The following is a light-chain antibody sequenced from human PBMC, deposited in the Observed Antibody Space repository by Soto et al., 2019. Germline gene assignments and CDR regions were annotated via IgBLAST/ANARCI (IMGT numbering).Light chain of an antibody. Sequence: QSALTQPASVSGSPGQSITISCTGTSSDVGFYNYVSWYQQHPGKAPKLMIFEVSNRPSGVSNRFSGSKSGNTASLTISGLQAEDEADYYCSSYTTISTRYVFGTGTKLTFL. CDR3: SSYTTISTRYV. CDR2: EVS. J-gene: IGLJ1*01. V-gene: IGLV2-14*01. CDR1: SSDVGFYNY.